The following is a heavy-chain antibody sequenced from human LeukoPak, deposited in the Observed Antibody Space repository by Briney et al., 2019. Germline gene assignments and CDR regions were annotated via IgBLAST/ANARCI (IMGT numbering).Heavy chain of an antibody. D-gene: IGHD1-26*01. CDR1: GFTFSSYG. V-gene: IGHV3-23*01. CDR2: ISGSGGST. Sequence: GGTLRLSCAASGFTFSSYGMSWVRQAPGKGLEWVSAISGSGGSTYYADSVKGRSTISRDNSRNMLFLQMNSLRADDTAVYYCAKDLVVGALDYWGQGTLVTVSS. CDR3: AKDLVVGALDY. J-gene: IGHJ4*02.